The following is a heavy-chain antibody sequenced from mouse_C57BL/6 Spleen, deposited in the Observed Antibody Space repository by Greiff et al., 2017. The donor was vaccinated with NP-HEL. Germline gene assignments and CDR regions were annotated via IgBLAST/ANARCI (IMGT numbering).Heavy chain of an antibody. CDR2: IWSGGST. D-gene: IGHD2-3*01. V-gene: IGHV2-2*01. Sequence: VQGVESGPGLVQPSQSLSITCTVSGFSLTSYGVHWVRQSPGKGLEWLGVIWSGGSTDYNAAFISRLSISKDNSKSQVFFKMNSLQADDTAIYYCARNEGDGFYAMDYWGQGTSVTVSS. J-gene: IGHJ4*01. CDR3: ARNEGDGFYAMDY. CDR1: GFSLTSYG.